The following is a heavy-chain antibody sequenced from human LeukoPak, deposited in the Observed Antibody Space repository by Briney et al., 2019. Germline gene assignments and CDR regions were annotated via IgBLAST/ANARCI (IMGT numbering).Heavy chain of an antibody. CDR1: GGSISSSSYY. CDR2: IYYSGST. CDR3: ARLSYYYYMDV. J-gene: IGHJ6*03. Sequence: SETLSLTCTVSGGSISSSSYYWSWIRQPPGKGLEWIGYIYYSGSTNYNPSLKSRVTISVDTSKNQFSLKLSSVTAADTAVYYCARLSYYYYMDVWAKGPRSPSP. V-gene: IGHV4-61*05.